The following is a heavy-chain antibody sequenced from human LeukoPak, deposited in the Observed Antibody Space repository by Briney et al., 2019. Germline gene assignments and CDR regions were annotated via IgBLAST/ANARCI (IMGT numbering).Heavy chain of an antibody. V-gene: IGHV3-21*01. CDR2: IGITGSYI. Sequence: GGSLRLSCAASGFTFSSYTMNWVRQAPGKGLEWVSSIGITGSYIYYADSIKGRFAISRDNAKNSLFLQMNSLRAEDTAIYYCARTSEYSSSSGMACWGQGTLVTVSS. CDR1: GFTFSSYT. D-gene: IGHD6-6*01. J-gene: IGHJ4*02. CDR3: ARTSEYSSSSGMAC.